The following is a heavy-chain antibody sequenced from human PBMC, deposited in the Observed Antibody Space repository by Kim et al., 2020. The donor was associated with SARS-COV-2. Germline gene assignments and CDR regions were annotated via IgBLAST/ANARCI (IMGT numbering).Heavy chain of an antibody. CDR2: ISSSGSTI. CDR1: GFTFSSYE. D-gene: IGHD6-13*01. Sequence: GGSLRLSCASSGFTFSSYEMNWVRQAPGKGLEWVSYISSSGSTIYYADSVKGRFTISRHNAKNSLYLQMNSLRAEDTAVYYCARDDRVEQQLADLRYSYYGNDVWGQGTTVTVSS. CDR3: ARDDRVEQQLADLRYSYYGNDV. V-gene: IGHV3-48*03. J-gene: IGHJ6*02.